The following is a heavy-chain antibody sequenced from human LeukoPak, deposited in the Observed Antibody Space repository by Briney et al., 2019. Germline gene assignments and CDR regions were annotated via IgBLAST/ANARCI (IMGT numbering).Heavy chain of an antibody. CDR3: AKEAVAGIVDY. CDR2: VNGGGADT. J-gene: IGHJ4*02. D-gene: IGHD6-19*01. Sequence: PGRSLRLSCAASGFTFSSYAMSWVRQPPGKGLEWVSAVNGGGADTYYADSVKGRFTISRDNSKSTLYLQMNSLRAEDTAVYYCAKEAVAGIVDYWGQGTLVTVSS. CDR1: GFTFSSYA. V-gene: IGHV3-23*01.